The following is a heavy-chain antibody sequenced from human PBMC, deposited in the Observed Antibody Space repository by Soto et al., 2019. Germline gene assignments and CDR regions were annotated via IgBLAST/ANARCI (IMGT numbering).Heavy chain of an antibody. CDR1: GASITPNY. J-gene: IGHJ5*02. D-gene: IGHD3-22*01. CDR3: ARLGAYYQALDT. CDR2: IYFAGTT. Sequence: PSETLSLTCSVSGASITPNYWSWIRQAPGKGLEWIGYIYFAGTTTYNPSLKSRVSLSVDTSENQFSLNLTSVTAADTAVYYCARLGAYYQALDTWGQGILVTVSS. V-gene: IGHV4-59*08.